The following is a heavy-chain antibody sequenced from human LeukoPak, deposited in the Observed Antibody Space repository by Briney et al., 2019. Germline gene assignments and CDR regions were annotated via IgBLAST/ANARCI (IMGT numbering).Heavy chain of an antibody. V-gene: IGHV1-69*04. CDR3: ARDRVVPAAFDY. J-gene: IGHJ4*02. CDR1: GGAFSSYA. CDR2: IIPILGIA. D-gene: IGHD2-2*01. Sequence: SVKVSCKASGGAFSSYAISWVRQAPGQGLEWMGRIIPILGIANYAQKFQGRVTITADKSTSTAYMELSSLRSEDTAVYYCARDRVVPAAFDYWGQGTLVTVSS.